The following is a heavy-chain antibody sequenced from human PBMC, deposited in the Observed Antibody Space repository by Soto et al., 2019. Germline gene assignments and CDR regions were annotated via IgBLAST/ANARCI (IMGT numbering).Heavy chain of an antibody. Sequence: GGSLRLSCAASGLTFIGYGMHWVLQAPDKGLEWVAVISYDGKNKYYADSVQGRFTISRDNSKNMLYLQMNTLRPEDTAVYYCAARSEGNSLHGEFDHSGQGTPVTVAS. CDR2: ISYDGKNK. CDR3: AARSEGNSLHGEFDH. V-gene: IGHV3-30*03. D-gene: IGHD7-27*01. CDR1: GLTFIGYG. J-gene: IGHJ4*02.